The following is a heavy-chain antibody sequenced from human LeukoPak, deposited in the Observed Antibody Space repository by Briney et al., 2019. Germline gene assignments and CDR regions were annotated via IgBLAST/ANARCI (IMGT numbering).Heavy chain of an antibody. CDR3: AHGTGWDPPFDY. J-gene: IGHJ4*02. V-gene: IGHV2-5*02. D-gene: IGHD1-1*01. CDR2: IYWDDDK. CDR1: GLSLSTSGVG. Sequence: SGPTLVKPTQTLTLTCTFSGLSLSTSGVGVGWIRQPPGKALEWLALIYWDDDKRYSPSLKSRLTITKDTSKNQVVLTMTNMDPVDTATYYCAHGTGWDPPFDYWGQGTLVTVSS.